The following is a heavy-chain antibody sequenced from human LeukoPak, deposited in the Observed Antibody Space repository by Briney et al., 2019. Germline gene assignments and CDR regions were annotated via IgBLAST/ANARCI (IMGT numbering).Heavy chain of an antibody. Sequence: GASAKVSCKTSGYSFITYYIHWVRQAPGQGPEWLGRINPNGGTTTYAQKFQDRVTMTRDTSTGTVYMELNSLRSEDTAMYYCGRDGGGGSWGDFWGQGTLVTVSS. CDR3: GRDGGGGSWGDF. CDR1: GYSFITYY. V-gene: IGHV1-46*01. D-gene: IGHD2-15*01. J-gene: IGHJ4*02. CDR2: INPNGGTT.